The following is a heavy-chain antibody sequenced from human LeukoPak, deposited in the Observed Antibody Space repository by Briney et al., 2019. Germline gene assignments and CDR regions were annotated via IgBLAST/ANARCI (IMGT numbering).Heavy chain of an antibody. CDR1: GESISGFY. Sequence: SETLSLTCTVSGESISGFYWTWIRQPPGKGLEWIGYVYYSGSTNYNPSLKSRVTISVDTSKNQFSLKLSSVTAADTAVYYCARGVVIAPQTFDYWGQGTLVTVSS. D-gene: IGHD2-21*01. CDR2: VYYSGST. J-gene: IGHJ4*02. CDR3: ARGVVIAPQTFDY. V-gene: IGHV4-59*01.